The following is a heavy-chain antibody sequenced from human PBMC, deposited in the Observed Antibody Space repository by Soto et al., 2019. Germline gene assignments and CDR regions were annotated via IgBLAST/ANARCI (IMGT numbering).Heavy chain of an antibody. CDR2: IKQDGSEK. CDR1: GFTFTKAW. CDR3: ARARIQPYYKY. Sequence: PGGSLRLSCAASGFTFTKAWMTWVRQTPGKGLEWVANIKQDGSEKYYVDSVKGRFTISRDNAKNSLYLQMNSLRAEDTAVYYCARARIQPYYKYWGQGTLVTVSS. V-gene: IGHV3-7*03. D-gene: IGHD5-18*01. J-gene: IGHJ4*02.